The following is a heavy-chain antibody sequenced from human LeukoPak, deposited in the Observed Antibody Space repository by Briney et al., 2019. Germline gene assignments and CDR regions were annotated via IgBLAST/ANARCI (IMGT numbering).Heavy chain of an antibody. V-gene: IGHV3-64D*09. J-gene: IGHJ4*02. CDR1: GFTFSSYA. CDR3: VKDQSAQGYGYFDY. CDR2: ISSNGGSK. Sequence: PGRSLRLSCVASGFTFSSYAMHWVRQAPGKGLEYVSAISSNGGSKYYADSVKGRFTISRDNSKNTLYLQMSSLRAEDTAVYYCVKDQSAQGYGYFDYWGQGTLVTVSS. D-gene: IGHD5-18*01.